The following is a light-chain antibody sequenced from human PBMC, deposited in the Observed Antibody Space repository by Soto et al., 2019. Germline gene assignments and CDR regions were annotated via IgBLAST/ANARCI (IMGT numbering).Light chain of an antibody. CDR1: QSVSSSY. V-gene: IGKV3-20*01. J-gene: IGKJ4*01. CDR2: RAS. CDR3: QQYGSSPLT. Sequence: EIVLTPSPGTLSLSPGERATLSCSARQSVSSSYLAWYQQKPGQAPKVLIYRASSRATGIPDRFSGSGSGTDFTLTISRLEPEDFAVYYCQQYGSSPLTFGGGTKVDIK.